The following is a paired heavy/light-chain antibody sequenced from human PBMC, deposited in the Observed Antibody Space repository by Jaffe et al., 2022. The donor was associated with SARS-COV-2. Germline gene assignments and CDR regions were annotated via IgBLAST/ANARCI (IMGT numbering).Heavy chain of an antibody. Sequence: QVQLVESGGGVVQPGRSLRLSCAASGFTFSSYGMHWVRQAPGKGLEWVAVISYDGSNKYYADSVKGRFTISRDNSKNTLYLQMNSLRAEDTAVYYCANQYCSGGSCYFRDAFDIWGQGTMVTVSS. CDR3: ANQYCSGGSCYFRDAFDI. V-gene: IGHV3-30*18. D-gene: IGHD2-15*01. CDR2: ISYDGSNK. J-gene: IGHJ3*02. CDR1: GFTFSSYG.
Light chain of an antibody. J-gene: IGLJ2*01. CDR1: SSDVGGYNY. V-gene: IGLV2-14*01. Sequence: QSALTQPASVSGSPGQSITISCTGTSSDVGGYNYVSWYQQHPGKAPKLMIYEVSNRPSGVPDRFSGSKSGNTASLTISGLQAEDEADYYCSSYTSSSTLVVFGGGTKLTVL. CDR2: EVS. CDR3: SSYTSSSTLVV.